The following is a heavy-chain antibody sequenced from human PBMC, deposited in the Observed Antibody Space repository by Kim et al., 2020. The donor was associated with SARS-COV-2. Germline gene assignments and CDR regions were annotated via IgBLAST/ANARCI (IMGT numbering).Heavy chain of an antibody. CDR3: ARGCDF. Sequence: SETLSLTCTVSGGSISSNYWSWIRQPPGKGLEWVGNIYYSGSTNSNSYLKSRVTISVDTSKNQNSLKLSPVTAAATAADYCARGCDFWCWGTLVAVSS. J-gene: IGHJ4*02. V-gene: IGHV4-59*01. CDR2: IYYSGST. CDR1: GGSISSNY.